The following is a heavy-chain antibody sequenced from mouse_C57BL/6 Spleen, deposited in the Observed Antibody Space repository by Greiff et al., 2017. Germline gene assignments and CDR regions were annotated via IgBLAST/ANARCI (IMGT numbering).Heavy chain of an antibody. J-gene: IGHJ4*01. CDR3: ARKGSGYAMDY. V-gene: IGHV1-69*01. CDR1: GYTFTSYW. CDR2: IGPSDSYT. D-gene: IGHD1-1*02. Sequence: QVQLQQSGAELVMPGASLKLSCTASGYTFTSYWMHWVKQSPGQGLEWIGEIGPSDSYTNYTQKFKGKSTMPGDKSSSTAYMQLSSLTSEDTAVYYCARKGSGYAMDYWGQGTSVTVSS.